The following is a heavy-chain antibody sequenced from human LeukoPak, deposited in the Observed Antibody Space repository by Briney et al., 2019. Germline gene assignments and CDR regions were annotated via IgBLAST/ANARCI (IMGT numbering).Heavy chain of an antibody. CDR1: GFTVSSNY. CDR3: ARGYSSGWYYFDY. J-gene: IGHJ4*02. CDR2: IYSGGST. V-gene: IGHV3-53*01. Sequence: GGSLRLSCAASGFTVSSNYMSWVRQAPGKGLEWVSVIYSGGSTYYADSVKGRFTISRDNSKNTLYLQMNSLRAEDTAVYHCARGYSSGWYYFDYWGQGTLVTVSS. D-gene: IGHD6-19*01.